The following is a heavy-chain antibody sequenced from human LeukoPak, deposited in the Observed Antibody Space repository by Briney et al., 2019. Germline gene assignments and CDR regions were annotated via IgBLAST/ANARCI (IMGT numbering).Heavy chain of an antibody. CDR3: AQSRFCSSPICFVD. D-gene: IGHD2-2*01. V-gene: IGHV2-5*02. CDR2: IYWDDDK. Sequence: SGPTLVKPTQTLTLTCSFSGFSLTTSGVDVGWIRQPPGKTLEWLTLIYWDDDKRYNPPLKRRLSITKNTSKNQVILTMTNMDLVDTAKYYCAQSRFCSSPICFVDWGQGTVVTVSS. J-gene: IGHJ4*02. CDR1: GFSLTTSGVD.